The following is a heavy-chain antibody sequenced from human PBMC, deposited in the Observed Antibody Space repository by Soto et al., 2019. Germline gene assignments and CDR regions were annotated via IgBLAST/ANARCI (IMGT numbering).Heavy chain of an antibody. Sequence: SETLSLTCSVSGGSVSSGSYYWSWIRQPPGKGLEWIGYIYYNGNTYYNPSLKSRVTISVDRSKNQFSLKLSSVTAADTAVYYCARVPDRWGQGTLVTVSS. CDR1: GGSVSSGSYY. V-gene: IGHV4-61*01. CDR2: IYYNGNT. D-gene: IGHD2-2*01. CDR3: ARVPDR. J-gene: IGHJ5*02.